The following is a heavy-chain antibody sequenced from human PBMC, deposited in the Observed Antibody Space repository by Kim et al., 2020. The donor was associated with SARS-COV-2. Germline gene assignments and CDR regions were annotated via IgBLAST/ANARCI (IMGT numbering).Heavy chain of an antibody. CDR1: GGSISSGGYY. J-gene: IGHJ4*02. CDR3: ACGDGYNLARYYFDY. CDR2: IYYSGST. V-gene: IGHV4-31*03. Sequence: SETLSLTCTVSGGSISSGGYYWSWIRQHPGKGLEWIGYIYYSGSTYYNPSLKSRVTISVDTSKNQFSLKLSSVTAADTAVYYCACGDGYNLARYYFDYWGQGTLVTVSS. D-gene: IGHD5-12*01.